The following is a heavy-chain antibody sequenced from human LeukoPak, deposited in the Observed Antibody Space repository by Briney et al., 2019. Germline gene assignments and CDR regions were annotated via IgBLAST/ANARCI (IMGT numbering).Heavy chain of an antibody. CDR1: GFTVSSNY. CDR3: ARDSGGYSSSWFDY. CDR2: IYSGGST. D-gene: IGHD6-13*01. Sequence: GSLRLSCAASGFTVSSNYMSWVRPAPGRGLEWVSVIYSGGSTYYADSVKGRFTISRDNSKNTLYLQMNSLRAEDTAVYYCARDSGGYSSSWFDYWGQGTLVTVSS. J-gene: IGHJ4*02. V-gene: IGHV3-66*01.